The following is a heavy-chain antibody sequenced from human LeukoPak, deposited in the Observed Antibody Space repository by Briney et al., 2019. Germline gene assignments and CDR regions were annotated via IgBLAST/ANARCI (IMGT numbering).Heavy chain of an antibody. CDR2: TYSGGSK. CDR3: ARGGGAFDY. J-gene: IGHJ4*02. CDR1: GFTFSSYG. D-gene: IGHD3-16*01. Sequence: GGSLRLSCAASGFTFSSYGMHWVRQAPGKGLEWVSVTYSGGSKYYADSVKGRFTISRDNAKNSLYLQMKSLRAEDTAVYYCARGGGAFDYWGQGTLVTVSS. V-gene: IGHV3-NL1*01.